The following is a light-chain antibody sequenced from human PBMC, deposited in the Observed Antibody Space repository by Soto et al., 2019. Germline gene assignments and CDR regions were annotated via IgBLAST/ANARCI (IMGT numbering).Light chain of an antibody. Sequence: QSALTQPASVSGSPGQSITISCTGTSSDVGGYNYVSWYQQHPGKAPKLMIYEVSNRPSGVSNRFSGSKSGNTASLTISGLQAEDEADYYCSSYTSSSRQVFGTGTKVTV. CDR3: SSYTSSSRQV. V-gene: IGLV2-14*01. CDR2: EVS. CDR1: SSDVGGYNY. J-gene: IGLJ1*01.